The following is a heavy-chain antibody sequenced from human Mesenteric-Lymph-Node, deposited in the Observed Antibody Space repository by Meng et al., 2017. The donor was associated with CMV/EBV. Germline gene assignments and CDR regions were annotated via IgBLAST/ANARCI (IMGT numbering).Heavy chain of an antibody. J-gene: IGHJ6*02. D-gene: IGHD6-6*01. V-gene: IGHV3-11*01. Sequence: GGSLRLSCAASGFTFSDYYLSWIRQAPGKGLEWVSHISSGGTSMHYADSVKGRFTISRDNAKNSLYLQVNSLRAEDTAVYYCARDGEAARPDYYYGMDVWGQGTTVTVSS. CDR2: ISSGGTSM. CDR3: ARDGEAARPDYYYGMDV. CDR1: GFTFSDYY.